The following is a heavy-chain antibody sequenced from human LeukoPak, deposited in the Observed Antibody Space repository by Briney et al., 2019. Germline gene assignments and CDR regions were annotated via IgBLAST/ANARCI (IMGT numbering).Heavy chain of an antibody. V-gene: IGHV3-9*01. J-gene: IGHJ3*02. Sequence: GGSLRLSCAASGFTFDHYAMHWVRQAPGKGLEWVSGISWNSGSIRYADSVKGRFTISRVNAKNSLYLQMNSLRAEDTALYYCAKEGRSWSYWVGAFDIWGQGTMVTVSS. D-gene: IGHD1-26*01. CDR1: GFTFDHYA. CDR3: AKEGRSWSYWVGAFDI. CDR2: ISWNSGSI.